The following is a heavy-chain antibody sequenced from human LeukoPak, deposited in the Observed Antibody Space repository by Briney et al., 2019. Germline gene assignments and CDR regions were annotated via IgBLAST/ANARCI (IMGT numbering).Heavy chain of an antibody. Sequence: SDTLSLTCTVSGGSLSSYDWSWIRQPPGKGLEWVGYIDFGVSTNYNPSLKSRVTISVDPSKDQFSLKLSSVAAADTAVYFCAIQVWYYDRSAFDIWGQGTMVTVSS. J-gene: IGHJ3*02. V-gene: IGHV4-59*08. CDR1: GGSLSSYD. D-gene: IGHD3-22*01. CDR2: IDFGVST. CDR3: AIQVWYYDRSAFDI.